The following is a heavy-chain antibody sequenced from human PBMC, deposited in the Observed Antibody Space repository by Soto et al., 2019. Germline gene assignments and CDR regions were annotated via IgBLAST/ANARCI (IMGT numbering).Heavy chain of an antibody. CDR2: IGTAGDT. CDR1: GFTFSSYD. D-gene: IGHD6-19*01. V-gene: IGHV3-13*01. Sequence: EVQLVESGGGLVQPGGSLRLSCAASGFTFSSYDMHWVRQGTGKDLEWVSAIGTAGDTYYVASVRGRFTISRENAKNSLYLQMHSLRAGDTAVYYCARRSSSGSVDYLGQGTLVTVSS. J-gene: IGHJ4*02. CDR3: ARRSSSGSVDY.